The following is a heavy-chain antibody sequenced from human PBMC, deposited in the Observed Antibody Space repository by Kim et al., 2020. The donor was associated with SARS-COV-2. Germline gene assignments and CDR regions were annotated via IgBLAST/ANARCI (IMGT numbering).Heavy chain of an antibody. J-gene: IGHJ4*02. D-gene: IGHD2-15*01. V-gene: IGHV3-7*01. CDR2: IKQDGSEK. CDR1: GFTFRSYW. Sequence: GGSLRLSCAASGFTFRSYWMSWVRQAPGKGLEWVANIKQDGSEKYYVDSVKGRFTISRDNPKNSLYLQMKGLRAEDTAVYYWARGYCSAGSCFDYWGQGT. CDR3: ARGYCSAGSCFDY.